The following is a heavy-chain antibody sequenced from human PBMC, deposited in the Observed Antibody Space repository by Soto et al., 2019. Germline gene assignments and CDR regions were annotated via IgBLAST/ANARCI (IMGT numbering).Heavy chain of an antibody. CDR1: GFTFNSYA. J-gene: IGHJ5*02. CDR2: ITGGGGST. D-gene: IGHD3-10*01. Sequence: EVQLLESGGGLVQPGGSLRLSCAASGFTFNSYAINWVRQAPGKGLGWVSGITGGGGSTFYADSVKGRFTISRDSSKITGDLQKNSLRAEDTAVYYCAREVTGISRGSFDPWGQGTLGTVSS. V-gene: IGHV3-23*01. CDR3: AREVTGISRGSFDP.